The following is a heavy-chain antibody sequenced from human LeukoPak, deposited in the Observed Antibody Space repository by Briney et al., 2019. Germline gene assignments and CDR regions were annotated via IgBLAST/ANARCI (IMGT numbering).Heavy chain of an antibody. J-gene: IGHJ4*02. Sequence: SVKVSCKASGGTFSSYAISWVRQAPGQGLEWMGGIIPIFGTANYAQKFQGRVTITADESTSTAYMELSSLRSEDTAVYYCARDSTVRVGELGFDYWGQGTLVTVSS. CDR2: IIPIFGTA. CDR1: GGTFSSYA. V-gene: IGHV1-69*13. CDR3: ARDSTVRVGELGFDY. D-gene: IGHD3-10*01.